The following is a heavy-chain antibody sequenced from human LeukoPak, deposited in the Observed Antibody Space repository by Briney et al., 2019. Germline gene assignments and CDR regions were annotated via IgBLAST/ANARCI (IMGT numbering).Heavy chain of an antibody. CDR1: GFTFSSYA. Sequence: GGSLRLSCAGSGFTFSSYAMSWVRQAPGKGLEWVSVIYSGGSTYYADSVKGRFTISRDNSKNTLYLQMNSLRAEDTAVYYCAKDDFWSGYYTGEDYWGQGTLVTVSS. J-gene: IGHJ4*02. CDR3: AKDDFWSGYYTGEDY. CDR2: IYSGGST. D-gene: IGHD3-3*01. V-gene: IGHV3-23*03.